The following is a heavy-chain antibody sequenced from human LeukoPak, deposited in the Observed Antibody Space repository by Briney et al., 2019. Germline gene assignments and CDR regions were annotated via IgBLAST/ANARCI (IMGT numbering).Heavy chain of an antibody. Sequence: ASVKVSCKASGYTFTSYGISWVRQAPGQGLEWMGWISAYNGNTNYAQKLQGRVTMTTDTSTSTAYMELRSLRSDDTAVYYCARDSVLYSSSWYQKGDAFDIWGQGTMVTVSS. V-gene: IGHV1-18*01. CDR1: GYTFTSYG. J-gene: IGHJ3*02. CDR2: ISAYNGNT. D-gene: IGHD6-13*01. CDR3: ARDSVLYSSSWYQKGDAFDI.